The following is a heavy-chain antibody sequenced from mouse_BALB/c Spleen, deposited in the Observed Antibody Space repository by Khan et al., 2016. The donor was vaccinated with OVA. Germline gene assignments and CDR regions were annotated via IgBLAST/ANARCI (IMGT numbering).Heavy chain of an antibody. Sequence: QIQLVQSGPELKKPGETVKISCKASGYTFTNYGMNLVKQAPGKGLKWMGWINTYTGEPTYADDFKGRFAFSLETSASTAYLQINNLKNEDTATYFCARVGYNGTMDYWGQGTSVTVSS. CDR2: INTYTGEP. CDR1: GYTFTNYG. J-gene: IGHJ4*01. D-gene: IGHD2-14*01. CDR3: ARVGYNGTMDY. V-gene: IGHV9-3-1*01.